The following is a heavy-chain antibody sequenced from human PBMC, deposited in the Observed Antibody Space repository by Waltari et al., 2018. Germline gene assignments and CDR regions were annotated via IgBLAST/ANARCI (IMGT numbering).Heavy chain of an antibody. J-gene: IGHJ4*02. Sequence: EVQLVESGGGLVQPGASLRLSCAASGFTVSNYYTHWVRQGPGKGLVWISRINNGGGISTTYAESVKGRFTISKDNAKNTVYLQMNSLRAEDTAVYHCARGGQLALDYWGQGTLVTVSS. CDR2: INNGGGIST. CDR1: GFTVSNYY. CDR3: ARGGQLALDY. V-gene: IGHV3-74*01. D-gene: IGHD6-6*01.